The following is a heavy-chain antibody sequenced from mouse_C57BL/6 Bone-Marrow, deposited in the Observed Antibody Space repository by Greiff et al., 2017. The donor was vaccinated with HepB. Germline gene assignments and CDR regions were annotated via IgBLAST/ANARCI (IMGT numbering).Heavy chain of an antibody. D-gene: IGHD2-4*01. J-gene: IGHJ3*01. Sequence: EVQLQQSGPVLVKPGASVKMSCKASGYTFTDYYMNWVKQSHGKSLEWIGVINPYNGGTSYNQKFKGKATLTVDKSSSTAYMELNSLTSEDSAVYYCARWELRRFAYWGQGTLVTVSA. V-gene: IGHV1-19*01. CDR1: GYTFTDYY. CDR3: ARWELRRFAY. CDR2: INPYNGGT.